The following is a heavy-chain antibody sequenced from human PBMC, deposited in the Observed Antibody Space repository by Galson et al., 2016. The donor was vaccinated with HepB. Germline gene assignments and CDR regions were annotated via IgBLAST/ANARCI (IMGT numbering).Heavy chain of an antibody. V-gene: IGHV1-2*02. CDR2: INPKRGDS. CDR3: TRAFWESGSYHFDY. D-gene: IGHD1-26*01. CDR1: GYIFSDHY. J-gene: IGHJ4*02. Sequence: SVKVSCKASGYIFSDHYIHWVRQAPGQGLEWMGWINPKRGDSKIAQKFEARVIMTSDTSITTAFMEIPSLTSDDTAVYYCTRAFWESGSYHFDYWGQGALVTVSS.